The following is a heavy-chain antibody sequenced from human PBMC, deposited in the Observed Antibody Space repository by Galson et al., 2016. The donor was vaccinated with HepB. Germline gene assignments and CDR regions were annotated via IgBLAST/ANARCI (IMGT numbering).Heavy chain of an antibody. Sequence: CAISGDSVSGTTIAWNWIRHSPSRGLEWLGRTYYRSKWYYDYAGSVKSRITINPDTSRNQFSLQLNSVTPEDTAVYYCGRDGYTSGWHGAFEIWGQGTMVTVSS. CDR2: TYYRSKWYY. J-gene: IGHJ3*02. CDR3: GRDGYTSGWHGAFEI. CDR1: GDSVSGTTIA. D-gene: IGHD6-19*01. V-gene: IGHV6-1*01.